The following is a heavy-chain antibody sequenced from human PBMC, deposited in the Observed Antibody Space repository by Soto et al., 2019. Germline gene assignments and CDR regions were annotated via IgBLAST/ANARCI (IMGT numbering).Heavy chain of an antibody. CDR2: ISAYNGNT. V-gene: IGHV1-18*01. J-gene: IGHJ5*02. CDR3: ARDRAEWELLWWFDP. D-gene: IGHD1-26*01. Sequence: GASVKVSCKASGYTFTSYGISWVRQAPGQGLEWMGWISAYNGNTNYAQKLQGRVTMTTDTSTSTAYMELRSLRSDDTAVYYRARDRAEWELLWWFDPWGQGTLVTVSS. CDR1: GYTFTSYG.